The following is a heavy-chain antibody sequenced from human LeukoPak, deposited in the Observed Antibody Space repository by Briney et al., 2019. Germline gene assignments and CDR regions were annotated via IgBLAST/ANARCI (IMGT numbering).Heavy chain of an antibody. CDR2: ISAYNGNT. CDR3: ARLNDYGDYVLDY. J-gene: IGHJ4*02. CDR1: GYTFTSYD. V-gene: IGHV1-18*01. Sequence: ASVKVSCKASGYTFTSYDINWVRQATGQGLEWMGWISAYNGNTNYAQKLQGRVTMTTDTSTSTAYMELRSLRSDDTAVYYCARLNDYGDYVLDYWGQGTLVTVSS. D-gene: IGHD4-17*01.